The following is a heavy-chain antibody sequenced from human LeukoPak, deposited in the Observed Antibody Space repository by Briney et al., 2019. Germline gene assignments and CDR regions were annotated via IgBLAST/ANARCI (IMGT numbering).Heavy chain of an antibody. Sequence: PGRSLRLSCAASGFTFSSYAMHWVRQAPGKGLEWVAVISYDGSNKYYADSVKGRFTISRDNSKNTLYPQMNSLRAEDTAVYYCARDSRVTIFGGNYGMDVWGQGTTVTVSS. J-gene: IGHJ6*02. CDR3: ARDSRVTIFGGNYGMDV. V-gene: IGHV3-30-3*01. CDR2: ISYDGSNK. D-gene: IGHD3-3*01. CDR1: GFTFSSYA.